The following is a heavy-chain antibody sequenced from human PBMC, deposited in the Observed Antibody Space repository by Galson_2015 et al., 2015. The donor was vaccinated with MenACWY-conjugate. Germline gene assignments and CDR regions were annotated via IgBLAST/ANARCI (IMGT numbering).Heavy chain of an antibody. V-gene: IGHV3-11*06. Sequence: LSCAASGFPFNTYYINFIRQAPGKGLEWIAYIDRSGAKTHYADSVKGRFNVSRDNTKNVLFLQMTSLTVEDTAVYYCARGIQLRFLEPPYYLDVWGRGTTVIVSS. CDR3: ARGIQLRFLEPPYYLDV. D-gene: IGHD3-3*01. CDR2: IDRSGAKT. J-gene: IGHJ6*03. CDR1: GFPFNTYY.